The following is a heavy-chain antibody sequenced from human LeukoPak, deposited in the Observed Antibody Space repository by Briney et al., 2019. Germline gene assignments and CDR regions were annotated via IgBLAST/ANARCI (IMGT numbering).Heavy chain of an antibody. D-gene: IGHD4-17*01. CDR3: ARLSRRYGDYEDY. CDR2: IYHSGST. J-gene: IGHJ4*02. Sequence: SETLSLTCTVSGYSISSGYYWGWIRQPPGKGLEWIGSIYHSGSTYYNPSLKSRVTISVDTSKNQFSLKLSSVTAADTAVYYCARLSRRYGDYEDYWGQGTLVTVSS. CDR1: GYSISSGYY. V-gene: IGHV4-38-2*02.